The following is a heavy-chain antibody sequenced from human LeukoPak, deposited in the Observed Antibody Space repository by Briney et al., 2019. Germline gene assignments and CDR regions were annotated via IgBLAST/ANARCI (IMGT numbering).Heavy chain of an antibody. V-gene: IGHV4-59*08. CDR1: GGSITSYH. D-gene: IGHD2-21*02. CDR3: ARRGGDFVLDY. Sequence: PSETLSLTCTVSGGSITSYHWTWNRQPPGKGLEWIGHIYYSGSTNYNPSLKSRVTISVDTSKNQFSLKVSSVTAADTAVYYCARRGGDFVLDYWAQGTLVTVSS. CDR2: IYYSGST. J-gene: IGHJ4*02.